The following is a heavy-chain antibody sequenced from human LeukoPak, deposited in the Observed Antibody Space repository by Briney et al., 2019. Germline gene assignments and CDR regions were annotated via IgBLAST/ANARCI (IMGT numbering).Heavy chain of an antibody. Sequence: PGGSLRLSCAASGFTFNSYAMSWVRQAPGKGLEWVSGISGSGGSSYYADSVKGRFTISRDSSKNTLYLQMDSLRAEDTAVYFCAKSHVKRQQLIRIVPGHYFDFWGQGTRVTVSS. CDR1: GFTFNSYA. CDR2: ISGSGGSS. V-gene: IGHV3-23*01. CDR3: AKSHVKRQQLIRIVPGHYFDF. J-gene: IGHJ4*02. D-gene: IGHD6-13*01.